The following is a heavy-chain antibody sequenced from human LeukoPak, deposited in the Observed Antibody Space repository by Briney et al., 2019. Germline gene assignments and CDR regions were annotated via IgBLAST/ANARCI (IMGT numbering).Heavy chain of an antibody. CDR1: GGSFSGYY. V-gene: IGHV4-34*01. J-gene: IGHJ5*02. Sequence: SETLSLTCAVYGGSFSGYYWSWIRQPPGKGLEWIGEINHSGSTNYNPSLKSRVTISVDTSKNQFSLKLSSVTAADTAVYYCARRTGTGPAGFDPWGQGTLVTVSS. CDR3: ARRTGTGPAGFDP. CDR2: INHSGST. D-gene: IGHD1-7*01.